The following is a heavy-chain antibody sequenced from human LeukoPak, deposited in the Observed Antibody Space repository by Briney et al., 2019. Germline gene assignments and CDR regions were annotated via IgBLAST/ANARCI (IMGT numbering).Heavy chain of an antibody. CDR3: ARGRLRFDS. V-gene: IGHV3-30*04. CDR2: ISYSGDNT. CDR1: GFDLNNYA. J-gene: IGHJ4*02. Sequence: GGSLRLSCAASGFDLNNYAMHWVRQAPGKGLEWVTLISYSGDNTYYADSVKGRFTISRDSAKNSLSLQVNNLTDEDTAIYYCARGRLRFDSWGQGTLVTVSS.